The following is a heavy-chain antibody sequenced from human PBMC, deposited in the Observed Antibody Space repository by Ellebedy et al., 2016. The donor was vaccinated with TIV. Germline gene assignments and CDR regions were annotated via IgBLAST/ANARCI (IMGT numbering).Heavy chain of an antibody. Sequence: AASVKVSCKTSGGAFRSNAIDWVRQAPGQGLEWMGGIIAIFGTTNYAQKFQGRVTITADESTGIVYMELSSLGSEDTAVYYCARASVYNSGWYNYWGQGSLVTVSS. J-gene: IGHJ4*02. V-gene: IGHV1-69*13. CDR1: GGAFRSNA. CDR3: ARASVYNSGWYNY. D-gene: IGHD6-19*01. CDR2: IIAIFGTT.